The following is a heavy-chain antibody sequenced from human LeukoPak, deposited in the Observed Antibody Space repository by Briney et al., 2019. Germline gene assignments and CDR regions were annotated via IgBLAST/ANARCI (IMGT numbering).Heavy chain of an antibody. Sequence: SGGSLRLSCAASGFIFSNYGMHWVRQAPGKGLEWVAFIRYDESNKFYADSVKGRITISRDNSKNILFLQMNSLRAEDTAVYYCATMQWLEGVDWFDPWGQGTLVTVSS. J-gene: IGHJ5*02. D-gene: IGHD6-19*01. CDR3: ATMQWLEGVDWFDP. CDR1: GFIFSNYG. V-gene: IGHV3-30*02. CDR2: IRYDESNK.